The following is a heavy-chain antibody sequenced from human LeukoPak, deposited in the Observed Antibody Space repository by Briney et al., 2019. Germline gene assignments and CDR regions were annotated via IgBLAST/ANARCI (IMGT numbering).Heavy chain of an antibody. J-gene: IGHJ5*02. D-gene: IGHD2-2*01. V-gene: IGHV4-39*07. CDR3: ARAHTVVVPAARGFDP. CDR2: IYYSGST. Sequence: SETLSLTCTVSGGSISSSSYYWGWIRQPPGKGLEWIGSIYYSGSTYYNPSLKSRVTISVDTSKNQFSLKLSSVTAADTAVYYCARAHTVVVPAARGFDPWGQGTLVTVSS. CDR1: GGSISSSSYY.